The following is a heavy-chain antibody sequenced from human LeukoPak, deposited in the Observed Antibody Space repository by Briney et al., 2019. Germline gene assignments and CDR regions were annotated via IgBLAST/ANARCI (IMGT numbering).Heavy chain of an antibody. D-gene: IGHD1-26*01. V-gene: IGHV3-23*01. CDR3: AKIPNNVSGSYFGSTLEGLYYFDY. Sequence: GGSLRLSCAASGFTFSSYAMSWVRQAPGKGLEWVSAISGSGGSTYYADSVKGRFTISRDNSKNTLYLQMNSLRAEDTAVYYCAKIPNNVSGSYFGSTLEGLYYFDYWGQGTLVTVSS. J-gene: IGHJ4*02. CDR2: ISGSGGST. CDR1: GFTFSSYA.